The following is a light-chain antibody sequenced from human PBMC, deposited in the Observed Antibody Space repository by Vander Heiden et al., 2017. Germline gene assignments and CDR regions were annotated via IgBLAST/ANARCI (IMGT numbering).Light chain of an antibody. J-gene: IGLJ1*01. V-gene: IGLV1-44*01. CDR1: TSNVGSNI. CDR3: AAWDDSLNAYV. Sequence: QSVLTQPPSASGTPGQRVTISCSGSTSNVGSNIVNWYHQLPGPAPKLLIHSNNQRPSGVPDRISGSKSGTSASLAISGLHSEDEAEYYCAAWDDSLNAYVFGSGTKVTVL. CDR2: SNN.